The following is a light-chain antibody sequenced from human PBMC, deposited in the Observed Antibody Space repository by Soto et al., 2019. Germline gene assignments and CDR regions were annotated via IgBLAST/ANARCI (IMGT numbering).Light chain of an antibody. CDR2: EVN. J-gene: IGLJ1*01. Sequence: QSVLTQPPSASGSPGQSVAISCTGTSSDVGGYNYVSWYQQHPGKAPKLMIYEVNKRPSGVPGRFSGSKSGNTASLTVSDLQAEDEADYYCSSYAGSSNVFGTGTKVTVL. CDR1: SSDVGGYNY. CDR3: SSYAGSSNV. V-gene: IGLV2-8*01.